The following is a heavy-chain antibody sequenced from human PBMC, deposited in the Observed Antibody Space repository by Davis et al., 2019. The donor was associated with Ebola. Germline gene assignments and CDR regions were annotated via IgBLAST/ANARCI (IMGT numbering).Heavy chain of an antibody. J-gene: IGHJ4*02. CDR3: TKDFDYENAY. V-gene: IGHV3-74*01. CDR1: GFTFSNYW. Sequence: HTGGSLRLSCAASGFTFSNYWMHWIRHAPGKGLVWVSRINPDGTTTAYADSVEGRFTISRDNAKNTLFLQMDSLRAEDTAVYYCTKDFDYENAYWGQGSLVTVSS. CDR2: INPDGTTT. D-gene: IGHD3-9*01.